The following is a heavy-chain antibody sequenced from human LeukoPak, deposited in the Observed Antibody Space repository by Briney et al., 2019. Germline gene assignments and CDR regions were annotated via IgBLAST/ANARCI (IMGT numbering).Heavy chain of an antibody. V-gene: IGHV3-11*01. CDR1: GFTFSDYY. Sequence: GGSLRLSCAASGFTFSDYYMSWIRQAPGKGLEWVSYISSSGSTTYYADSVKGRFTISRDNSKNTLYLQMNSLRAEDTAVYYCARAPTLNYYYYYMDVWGKGTTVTVSS. J-gene: IGHJ6*03. CDR2: ISSSGSTT. CDR3: ARAPTLNYYYYYMDV.